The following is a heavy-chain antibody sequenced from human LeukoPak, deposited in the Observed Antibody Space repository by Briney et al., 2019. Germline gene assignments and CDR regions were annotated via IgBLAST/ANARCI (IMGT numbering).Heavy chain of an antibody. CDR1: GYTFTSYA. CDR2: INAGNGNT. V-gene: IGHV1-3*01. Sequence: ASVKVSCKASGYTFTSYAMHWVRQAPGQRLEWMGWINAGNGNTKYSQKFQGRVTTTRDTSASTAYMELSSLRSEDTAVYYCARVLLGTNDAFDIWGQGTMVTVSS. J-gene: IGHJ3*02. D-gene: IGHD3-10*01. CDR3: ARVLLGTNDAFDI.